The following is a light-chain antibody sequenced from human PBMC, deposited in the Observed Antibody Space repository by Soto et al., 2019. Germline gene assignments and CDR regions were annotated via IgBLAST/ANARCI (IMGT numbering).Light chain of an antibody. Sequence: QSVLTQPASASGSPGQSIAISCTGTSSDVGGYKYVSWHQQHPGKAPKVLISVVSNRPSGVSTRFSGSKSGNTASRTISGLKVVDEGDYYCSSYRFVCTFVCGSGTKVTVL. J-gene: IGLJ1*01. CDR1: SSDVGGYKY. CDR3: SSYRFVCTFV. CDR2: VVS. V-gene: IGLV2-14*01.